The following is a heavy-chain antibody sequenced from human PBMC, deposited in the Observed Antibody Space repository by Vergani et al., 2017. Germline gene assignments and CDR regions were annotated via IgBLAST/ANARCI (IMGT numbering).Heavy chain of an antibody. CDR1: VDSISSNNC. J-gene: IGHJ4*02. V-gene: IGHV4-4*03. CDR3: ATIGDRRWGYYFDY. CDR2: ICHTEDT. Sequence: QVQLQESGPGLVKPPGTLSLTCAVSVDSISSNNCWTWFRQPPGKGLDWIGEICHTEDTKYSPSLKSRVTVSVDESRHLFSLRLNSVTAADTDVYYCATIGDRRWGYYFDYWRQGILVTVSS. D-gene: IGHD3-16*01.